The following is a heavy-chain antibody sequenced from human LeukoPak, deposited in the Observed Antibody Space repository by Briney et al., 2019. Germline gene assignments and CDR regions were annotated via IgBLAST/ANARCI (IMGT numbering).Heavy chain of an antibody. CDR1: GFSFSSYA. CDR3: ARVPGQYYYDSSGLSALLPGY. Sequence: GGSLRLSCAASGFSFSSYAMHWVRQAPGKGLEWVAVISYDGSNKYYADSVKGRFTISRDNSKNTLYLQVSSLRAEDTAVYYCARVPGQYYYDSSGLSALLPGYWGQGTLVTVSS. V-gene: IGHV3-30-3*01. J-gene: IGHJ4*02. CDR2: ISYDGSNK. D-gene: IGHD3-22*01.